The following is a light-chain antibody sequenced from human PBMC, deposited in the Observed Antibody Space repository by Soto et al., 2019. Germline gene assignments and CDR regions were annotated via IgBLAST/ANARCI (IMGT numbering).Light chain of an antibody. CDR2: DAS. V-gene: IGKV3-11*01. CDR1: QSVSSY. Sequence: EIVLTQSPATLSLSPGERATLSCRASQSVSSYLAWYQQKPGQAPRLLIYDASNRATGIPARFSGSGSGTDFTLTISSLEPEDFAVYYCQQRSNWPLITFGPGTKV. CDR3: QQRSNWPLIT. J-gene: IGKJ3*01.